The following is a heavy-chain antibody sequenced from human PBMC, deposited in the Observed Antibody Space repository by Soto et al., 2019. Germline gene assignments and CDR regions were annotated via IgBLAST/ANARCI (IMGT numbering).Heavy chain of an antibody. D-gene: IGHD1-1*01. J-gene: IGHJ1*01. CDR2: ISYDGKNI. CDR3: ARDYGALPAERFQY. V-gene: IGHV3-30*03. Sequence: VESWGGVVQPGRSLRLSCAASGFNLDSYAMNWVRQAPGKGHEWVATISYDGKNIYYADFVRGRFTISKDNSNNTLYLRLSSLRPEATAIYYCARDYGALPAERFQYWGQGTLVTVSS. CDR1: GFNLDSYA.